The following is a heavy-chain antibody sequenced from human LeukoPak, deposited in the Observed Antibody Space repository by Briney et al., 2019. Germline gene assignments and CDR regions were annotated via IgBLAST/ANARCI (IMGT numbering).Heavy chain of an antibody. Sequence: ASVKVSCKASGYTFTGYYMHWVRQAPGQGLEWMGWMNPNSGNTGYAQKFQGRVTMTRNTSISTAYMELSSLRSEDTAVYYCASLGSTTVTRNDAFDIWGQGTMVTVSS. CDR3: ASLGSTTVTRNDAFDI. J-gene: IGHJ3*02. CDR1: GYTFTGYY. CDR2: MNPNSGNT. D-gene: IGHD4-17*01. V-gene: IGHV1-8*02.